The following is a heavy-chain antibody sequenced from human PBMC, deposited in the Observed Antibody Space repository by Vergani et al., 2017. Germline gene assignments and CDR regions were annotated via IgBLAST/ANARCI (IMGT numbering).Heavy chain of an antibody. CDR3: AREADYGQVVDY. CDR2: INHSGST. J-gene: IGHJ4*02. Sequence: QVQLQQWGAGLLKPSETLSLTCAVYGGSFSGYYWSWIRQPPGKGLEWIGEINHSGSTNYNPSLKSRVTISVDTSKNQFSLKLSSVTAADTAVYYCAREADYGQVVDYWGQGTLVTVSS. D-gene: IGHD4-17*01. V-gene: IGHV4-34*01. CDR1: GGSFSGYY.